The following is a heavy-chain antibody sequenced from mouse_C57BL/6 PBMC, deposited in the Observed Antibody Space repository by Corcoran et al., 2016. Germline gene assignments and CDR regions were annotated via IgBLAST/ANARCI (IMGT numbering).Heavy chain of an antibody. CDR1: GYAFSSYW. J-gene: IGHJ2*01. V-gene: IGHV1-80*01. CDR2: IYPGDGDT. CDR3: ARKEDYSGYYCDD. Sequence: QVQLQQSGAELVKPGASVKISCKASGYAFSSYWMNWVKQRPGKGLEWIGQIYPGDGDTNYNGKFMGKATLTAAKSSSTAYMQLSSLTADDSAVYFCARKEDYSGYYCDDWGQGTTLTVSS. D-gene: IGHD1-1*01.